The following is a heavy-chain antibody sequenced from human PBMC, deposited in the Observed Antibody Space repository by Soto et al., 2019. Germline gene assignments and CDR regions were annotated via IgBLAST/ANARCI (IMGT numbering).Heavy chain of an antibody. CDR1: GCTFTSYA. Sequence: ASVNVSCQACGCTFTSYAMHWVGQAPGQRREWMGWTNAGNGNTKFLQKFQGRVTINSDTYPRTAYMAPSNLRYDDTAVHYFAVSKRRDIYHPTSTNDALDIWGQGTMVTV. J-gene: IGHJ3*02. D-gene: IGHD2-15*01. V-gene: IGHV1-3*01. CDR3: AVSKRRDIYHPTSTNDALDI. CDR2: TNAGNGNT.